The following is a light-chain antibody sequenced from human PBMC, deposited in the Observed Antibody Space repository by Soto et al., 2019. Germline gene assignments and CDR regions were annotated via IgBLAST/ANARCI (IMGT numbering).Light chain of an antibody. CDR3: QQYYSTPLT. CDR2: WAS. CDR1: QSVLYSSNNKNY. J-gene: IGKJ4*01. Sequence: DIVMTQSPDSLAVSLGERATINCKSSQSVLYSSNNKNYLAWYQQKPGQPPKLLIYWASTRESGVPDRFSGSGSGTDFTITISSLQADDVAVSYCQQYYSTPLTFGGGNKVEI. V-gene: IGKV4-1*01.